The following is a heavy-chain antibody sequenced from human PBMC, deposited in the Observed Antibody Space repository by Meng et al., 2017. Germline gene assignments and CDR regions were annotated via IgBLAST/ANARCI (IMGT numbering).Heavy chain of an antibody. CDR3: ASQSLWFGEDY. CDR1: GFTFSSYW. Sequence: GESLKISCAASGFTFSSYWMHWVRQAPGKGLVWVSRINSDGSSTSYADSVKGRFTISRDNAKNTLYLQMNSLRAEDTAVYYCASQSLWFGEDYWGQGTRVTVSS. J-gene: IGHJ4*02. V-gene: IGHV3-74*01. CDR2: INSDGSST. D-gene: IGHD3-10*01.